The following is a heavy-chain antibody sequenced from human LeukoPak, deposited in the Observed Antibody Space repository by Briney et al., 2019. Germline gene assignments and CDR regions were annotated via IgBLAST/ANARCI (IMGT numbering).Heavy chain of an antibody. D-gene: IGHD5-24*01. CDR2: ISYDGSNK. CDR3: ARDSEMSPALTYAFDI. V-gene: IGHV3-30-3*01. J-gene: IGHJ3*02. Sequence: LPGGSLRLSCAASGFTFSSYAMHWVRQAPGKGLEWVAVISYDGSNKYYADSVKGRFTISRDNSKNTLYLQMNSLRAEDTAVYYCARDSEMSPALTYAFDIWGQGTMVTVSS. CDR1: GFTFSSYA.